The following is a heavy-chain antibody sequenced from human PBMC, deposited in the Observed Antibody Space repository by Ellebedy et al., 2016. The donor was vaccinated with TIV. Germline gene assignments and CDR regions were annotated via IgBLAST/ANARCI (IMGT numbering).Heavy chain of an antibody. CDR3: ARAGGVGTVDC. D-gene: IGHD3-16*01. CDR2: INEDGSEK. V-gene: IGHV3-7*03. Sequence: GESLKISCAVSGFTFRDYWMSWVRQAPGKGLEWVANINEDGSEKYYVDSVAGRFTISRDNAKNSLFLQMNSPRADDTAVYYCARAGGVGTVDCWGQGTLVTVSS. CDR1: GFTFRDYW. J-gene: IGHJ4*02.